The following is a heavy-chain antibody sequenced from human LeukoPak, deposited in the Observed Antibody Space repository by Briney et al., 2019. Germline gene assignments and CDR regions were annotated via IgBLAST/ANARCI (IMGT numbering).Heavy chain of an antibody. Sequence: SKTLSLTCTVSGGSISSSIHYWGWVRQSPRKGLEWIGTIHYSGNTYYNPSLRSRLTISLDTSNNQFSLKLSSVTAADTAVYYCATYTEDYSGPAFAPWGQGTLVIVSS. D-gene: IGHD3-16*01. CDR3: ATYTEDYSGPAFAP. CDR1: GGSISSSIHY. V-gene: IGHV4-39*07. J-gene: IGHJ5*02. CDR2: IHYSGNT.